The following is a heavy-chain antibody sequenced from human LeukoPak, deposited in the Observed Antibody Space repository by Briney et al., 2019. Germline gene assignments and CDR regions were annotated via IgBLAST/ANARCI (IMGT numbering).Heavy chain of an antibody. CDR2: IYYSGST. D-gene: IGHD3-10*01. CDR1: GGSISSYY. J-gene: IGHJ6*03. Sequence: PSETLSLTCTVSGGSISSYYWSWIRQPPGKGLEWIGYIYYSGSTNYNPSLKSRVTISVDTSKNQFSLKLSSVTAADTAVCYCAREPLGSSGYMDVWGKGTTVTVSS. V-gene: IGHV4-59*01. CDR3: AREPLGSSGYMDV.